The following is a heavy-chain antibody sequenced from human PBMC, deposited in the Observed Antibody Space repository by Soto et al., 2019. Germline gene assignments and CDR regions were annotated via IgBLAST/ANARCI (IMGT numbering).Heavy chain of an antibody. Sequence: SETLSLTCTVSGGSISSYYWSWIRQPPGKGLEWIGYIYYSGSTNYNPSLKSRVTISVDTSKNQFSLKLSSVTAADTAVYYCARATSRGRKFWSGQLYLFDYCGQGTLVTVSS. CDR2: IYYSGST. V-gene: IGHV4-59*01. D-gene: IGHD3-3*01. CDR1: GGSISSYY. CDR3: ARATSRGRKFWSGQLYLFDY. J-gene: IGHJ4*02.